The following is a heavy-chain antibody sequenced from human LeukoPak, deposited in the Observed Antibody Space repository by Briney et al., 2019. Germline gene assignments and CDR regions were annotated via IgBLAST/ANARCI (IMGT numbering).Heavy chain of an antibody. CDR3: ARELSSGWLDY. D-gene: IGHD6-19*01. J-gene: IGHJ4*02. CDR1: GGSISSYY. Sequence: SETLSLTCTVSGGSISSYYWSWIRQPTGKGLEWIGRIYTSGSTNYNPSLKSRVTMSVDTSKNQFSLELSSVTAADTAVYYCARELSSGWLDYWGQGTLVTVSS. CDR2: IYTSGST. V-gene: IGHV4-4*07.